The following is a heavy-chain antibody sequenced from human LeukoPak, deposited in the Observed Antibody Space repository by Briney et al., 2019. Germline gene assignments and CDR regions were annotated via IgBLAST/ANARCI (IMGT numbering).Heavy chain of an antibody. Sequence: ASVKVTCKAAGYTFTSYGISWVRQAPGQGLEWMGWISAYNGNTNYAQKLQGRVTMTTDTSTSTAYMELRSLRSDDTAVYYCARAKDIVVVPAATPYYYYYYYMDVWGKGTTVTLSS. D-gene: IGHD2-2*01. CDR3: ARAKDIVVVPAATPYYYYYYYMDV. J-gene: IGHJ6*03. V-gene: IGHV1-18*01. CDR1: GYTFTSYG. CDR2: ISAYNGNT.